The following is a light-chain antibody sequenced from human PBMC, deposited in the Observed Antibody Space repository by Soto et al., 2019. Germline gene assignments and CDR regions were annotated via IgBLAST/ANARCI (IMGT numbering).Light chain of an antibody. CDR2: LGS. V-gene: IGKV2-28*01. CDR3: MQPLQSWT. CDR1: QSLLHSNGYNY. J-gene: IGKJ1*01. Sequence: EIVMTQSPLCLPVTPGEPASISCRSSQSLLHSNGYNYLDWYLQKPGQSPQLLIYLGSNRASGVPDRFSGSGSGTDFTLKISRVEAEDVGVYYCMQPLQSWTFGQGTKVDIK.